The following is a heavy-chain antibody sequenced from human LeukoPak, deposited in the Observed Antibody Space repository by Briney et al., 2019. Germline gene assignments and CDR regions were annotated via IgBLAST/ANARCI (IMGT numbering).Heavy chain of an antibody. V-gene: IGHV3-74*01. J-gene: IGHJ4*02. CDR1: GFTFSSYW. CDR2: INSDGSST. Sequence: PGGSLRLSCAASGFTFSSYWMHWVRQAPGKGLVWVSRINSDGSSTSYADSVKGRFTISRDNAKNTLYLEMNSLRAEDTAVYYCARAWAVTATYYFDYWGQGTLVTVSS. D-gene: IGHD2-21*02. CDR3: ARAWAVTATYYFDY.